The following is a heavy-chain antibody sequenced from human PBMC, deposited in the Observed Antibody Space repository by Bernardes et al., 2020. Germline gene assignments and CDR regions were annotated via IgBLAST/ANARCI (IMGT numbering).Heavy chain of an antibody. CDR3: ARGSRTWYPYMGYGMDV. Sequence: SETLSLTCAVYGGSFSGYYWSWIRQPPGKGLEWIGEINHSGSTNYNPSLKSRVTISVDTSKNQFSLKLSSVTAADTAVYYCARGSRTWYPYMGYGMDVWGKGTTVTVSS. CDR1: GGSFSGYY. D-gene: IGHD6-13*01. CDR2: INHSGST. V-gene: IGHV4-34*01. J-gene: IGHJ6*04.